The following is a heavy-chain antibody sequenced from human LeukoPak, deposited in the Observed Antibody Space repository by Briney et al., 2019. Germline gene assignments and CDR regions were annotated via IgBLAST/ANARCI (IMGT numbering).Heavy chain of an antibody. CDR3: ASFYGSGSYYPYFDY. Sequence: QPGGSLRLSRAASGFTFSSYWMSWVRQAPGKGLEWVANIKQDGSEKYYVDSVKGRFTISRDNAKNSLYLQMNSLRAEDTAVYYCASFYGSGSYYPYFDYWGQGTLVTVSS. CDR2: IKQDGSEK. V-gene: IGHV3-7*03. CDR1: GFTFSSYW. D-gene: IGHD3-10*01. J-gene: IGHJ4*02.